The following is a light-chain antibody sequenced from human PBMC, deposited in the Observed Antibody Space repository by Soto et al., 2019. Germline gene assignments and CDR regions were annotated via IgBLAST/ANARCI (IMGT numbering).Light chain of an antibody. CDR2: AAS. J-gene: IGKJ5*01. V-gene: IGKV1-9*01. CDR1: QGIDTS. CDR3: QQLHGYPIT. Sequence: PSSLSASLGDRVTITCRASQGIDTSLAWYQQKPGKAPKLLIYAASNFQSGVPSRFSGSGSGTHFTLTISSLQPEDFATYYCQQLHGYPITFGQGTRLEIK.